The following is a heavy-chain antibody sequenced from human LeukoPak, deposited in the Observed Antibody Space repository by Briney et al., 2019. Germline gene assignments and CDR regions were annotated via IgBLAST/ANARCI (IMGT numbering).Heavy chain of an antibody. CDR3: AKDYSSTAMASYNWFDP. CDR2: ISGSGGST. D-gene: IGHD5-18*01. V-gene: IGHV3-23*01. J-gene: IGHJ5*02. CDR1: GFTFSSYA. Sequence: GGSLRLSCAASGFTFSSYAMSWVRQAPGKGLEWVSAISGSGGSTYYADSVKGRFTISRDNSKNTLYLQTNSLRAEDTAVYYCAKDYSSTAMASYNWFDPWGQGTLVTVSS.